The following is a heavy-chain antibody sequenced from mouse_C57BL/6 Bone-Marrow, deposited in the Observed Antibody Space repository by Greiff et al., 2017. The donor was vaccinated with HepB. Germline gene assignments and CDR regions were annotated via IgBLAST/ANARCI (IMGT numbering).Heavy chain of an antibody. J-gene: IGHJ3*01. D-gene: IGHD4-1*01. CDR2: IRSKSNNYAT. V-gene: IGHV10-1*01. Sequence: EVQLVESGGGLVQPKGSLKLSCAASGFSFNTYAMNWVRQAPGKGLEWVARIRSKSNNYATYYADSVKDRFTISRDDSESMLYLQMNNLKTEDTAMYYWVRPLGGRFAYWGQGTLVTVSA. CDR1: GFSFNTYA. CDR3: VRPLGGRFAY.